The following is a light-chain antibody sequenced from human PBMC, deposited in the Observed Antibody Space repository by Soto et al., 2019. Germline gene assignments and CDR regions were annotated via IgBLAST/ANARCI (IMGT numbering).Light chain of an antibody. J-gene: IGKJ1*01. CDR1: QSVQFNF. CDR3: QRYDSLRT. V-gene: IGKV3-20*01. Sequence: EIVLTQSPGTLSLSPGERATLSCRASQSVQFNFLAWYQQKPGQAPRLLIYGASNRATGIPDRFSGSGSGTDFTLTITRLEPEDFAMYYCQRYDSLRTFGQGTKVDI. CDR2: GAS.